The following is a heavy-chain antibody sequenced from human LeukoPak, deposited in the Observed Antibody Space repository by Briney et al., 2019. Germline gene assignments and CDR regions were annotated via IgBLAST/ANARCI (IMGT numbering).Heavy chain of an antibody. CDR1: SGSISSYY. CDR2: IYYSGST. D-gene: IGHD6-13*01. CDR3: ARVTGYRIEDYFDY. Sequence: SSETLSLTCTVSSGSISSYYWSWIRQPPGKGLEWIGYIYYSGSTNYNPSLKSRVTISVETSKNEFSLKLRSVTAADTAVYYCARVTGYRIEDYFDYWGQGTLVTVSS. V-gene: IGHV4-59*01. J-gene: IGHJ4*02.